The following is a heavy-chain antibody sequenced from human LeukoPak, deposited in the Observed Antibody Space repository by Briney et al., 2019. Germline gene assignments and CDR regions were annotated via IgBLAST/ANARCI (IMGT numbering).Heavy chain of an antibody. CDR3: ARDWEDYYGSGTSPGGFW. CDR1: GFTVSSNY. D-gene: IGHD3-10*01. J-gene: IGHJ4*02. CDR2: IYSGGST. Sequence: PGGSLRLSCAASGFTVSSNYMSWVRQAPGKGLEWVSVIYSGGSTYYADSVKGRFTISRDNSKNTLYLQMNSLRAEDTAVYYCARDWEDYYGSGTSPGGFWWGQGTLVTVSS. V-gene: IGHV3-66*01.